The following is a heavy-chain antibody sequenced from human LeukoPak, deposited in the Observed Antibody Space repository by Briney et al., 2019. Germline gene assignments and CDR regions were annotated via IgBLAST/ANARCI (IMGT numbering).Heavy chain of an antibody. CDR2: IRYDGSNK. D-gene: IGHD4-23*01. V-gene: IGHV3-30*02. J-gene: IGHJ2*01. Sequence: GGSLRLSCAASGFTFNSYGMHWVRQAPGKGLEWVAFIRYDGSNKYYADSVKGRFTISRDNSKNTLYLQMNSLRTEDTGVYYCAKDHPRATVVTPVWYFDLWGRGTLVTVSS. CDR3: AKDHPRATVVTPVWYFDL. CDR1: GFTFNSYG.